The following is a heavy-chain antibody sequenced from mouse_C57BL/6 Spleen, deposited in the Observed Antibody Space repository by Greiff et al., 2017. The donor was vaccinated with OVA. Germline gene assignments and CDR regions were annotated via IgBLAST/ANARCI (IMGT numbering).Heavy chain of an antibody. CDR3: ARGFTTVVAGEMDY. CDR1: GYSFTDYN. D-gene: IGHD1-1*01. CDR2: INPNYGTT. Sequence: EVQLQQSGPELVKPGASVKISCKASGYSFTDYNMNWVKQSNGKSLEWIGVINPNYGTTSYNQKFKGKATLTVDQSSSTAYMQLNSLTSEDSAVYCCARGFTTVVAGEMDYWGQGTSVTVSS. V-gene: IGHV1-39*01. J-gene: IGHJ4*01.